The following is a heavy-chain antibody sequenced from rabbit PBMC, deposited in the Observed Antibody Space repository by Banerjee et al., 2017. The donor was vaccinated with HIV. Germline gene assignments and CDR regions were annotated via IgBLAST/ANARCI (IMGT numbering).Heavy chain of an antibody. CDR2: IYTGSYGSP. CDR1: GFSFSSNYW. CDR3: ARDLAGVIGWNFNL. V-gene: IGHV1S40*01. Sequence: QSLEESGGDLVKPGASLTLTCTASGFSFSSNYWICWVRQAPGKGLEWIGCIYTGSYGSPYYASWAEGRFIISKTSSTTATLQMTSLTAADTATYFCARDLAGVIGWNFNLWGQGTLVTVS. D-gene: IGHD4-1*01. J-gene: IGHJ4*01.